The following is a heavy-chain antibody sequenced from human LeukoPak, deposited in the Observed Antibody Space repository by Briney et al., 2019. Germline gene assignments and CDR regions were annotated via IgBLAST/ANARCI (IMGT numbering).Heavy chain of an antibody. CDR3: AKVPLGYGDLPYYFDY. V-gene: IGHV3-30*18. Sequence: GGSLRLSCAASGFTFSSYGMHWVRQAPGKGLEWVAVVSYDGSNKYYADSVKGRFTTSRDNSKNTLYLQMNSLRAEDTAVYYCAKVPLGYGDLPYYFDYWGQGTLVTVSS. CDR2: VSYDGSNK. D-gene: IGHD4-17*01. CDR1: GFTFSSYG. J-gene: IGHJ4*02.